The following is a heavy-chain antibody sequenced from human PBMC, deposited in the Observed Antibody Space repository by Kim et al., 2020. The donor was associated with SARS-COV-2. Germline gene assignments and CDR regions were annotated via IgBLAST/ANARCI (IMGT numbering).Heavy chain of an antibody. CDR2: IKPDGSET. Sequence: GGSLRLSCAPSGFIFSSYWMTWVRQAPGKGLEWVANIKPDGSETYCVDSVKGRLTVSRDNAKNSLSLPMNSLRAEDTAVYYCSRTHFAATGYSWGQGTL. J-gene: IGHJ4*02. D-gene: IGHD3-9*01. V-gene: IGHV3-7*03. CDR3: SRTHFAATGYS. CDR1: GFIFSSYW.